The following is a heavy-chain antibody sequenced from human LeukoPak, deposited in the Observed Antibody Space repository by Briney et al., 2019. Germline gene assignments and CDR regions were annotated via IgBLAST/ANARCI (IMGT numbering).Heavy chain of an antibody. J-gene: IGHJ4*02. D-gene: IGHD6-13*01. CDR1: GGSITSTSHY. CDR3: ARLGYSVSWTDC. Sequence: SETLSLTCTVSGGSITSTSHYWGWIGQPPGKGLEWIGSVYYSGSTYYNPSLKSRVTISVDTSKNQFSLRLSPVTATDMAVYFCARLGYSVSWTDCWGQGILVTVYS. V-gene: IGHV4-39*01. CDR2: VYYSGST.